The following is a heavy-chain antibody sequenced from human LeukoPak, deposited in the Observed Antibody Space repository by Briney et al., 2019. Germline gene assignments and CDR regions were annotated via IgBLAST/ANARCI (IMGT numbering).Heavy chain of an antibody. J-gene: IGHJ6*02. CDR1: GGSFSGYY. CDR2: INHSGST. D-gene: IGHD2-15*01. V-gene: IGHV4-34*01. Sequence: SETLSLTCAVYGGSFSGYYWSWIRQPPGKGLEWIGEINHSGSTNYNPSLKSRVTISVDTSKNQFFLKLSSVTAADTAVYYCARARGVVVSYYYYGMDVWGQGTTVTVSS. CDR3: ARARGVVVSYYYYGMDV.